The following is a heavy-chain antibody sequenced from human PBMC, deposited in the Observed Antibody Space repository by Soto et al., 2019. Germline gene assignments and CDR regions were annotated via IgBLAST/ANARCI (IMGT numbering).Heavy chain of an antibody. V-gene: IGHV3-21*01. Sequence: GGSLRLSCAASGFTFSRYSMNWVRQAPGKGLEWVSSITSRNNYIYYADSVRGRFTISRDNAKNFLYLQMDSLRAEDTAVYYCAAVDCSDTNCYPQDAFDIWGQGTMVT. CDR1: GFTFSRYS. J-gene: IGHJ3*02. CDR3: AAVDCSDTNCYPQDAFDI. CDR2: ITSRNNYI. D-gene: IGHD2-2*01.